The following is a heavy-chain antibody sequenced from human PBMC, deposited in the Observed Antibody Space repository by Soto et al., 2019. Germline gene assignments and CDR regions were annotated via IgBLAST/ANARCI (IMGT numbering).Heavy chain of an antibody. CDR2: ISSSSSYI. V-gene: IGHV3-21*01. CDR1: GSPFNNYG. CDR3: AKDRVVGSTSREKDFDS. Sequence: VQLVESGGGLVKPGGSLRLSCAASGSPFNNYGMNWVRQAPGRGLEWVSSISSSSSYIYYADSVMGRFTVSRDNAKNSLYLQMNSLRAEDTAVYYCAKDRVVGSTSREKDFDSWGQGTLVTVSS. D-gene: IGHD1-26*01. J-gene: IGHJ4*02.